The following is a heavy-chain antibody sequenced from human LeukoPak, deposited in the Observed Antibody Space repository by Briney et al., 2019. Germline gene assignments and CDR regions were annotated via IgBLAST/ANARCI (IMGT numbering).Heavy chain of an antibody. Sequence: PGGSLRLSCAASGFTFSDYYMSWIRQAPGKGLEWVSYISSSSSYTKYADSVKGRFTISRDNAKNSLYLQMNSLRAEDTAVYYCAKGDYYGSGSYFFDSWGQGALVTVSS. CDR3: AKGDYYGSGSYFFDS. CDR1: GFTFSDYY. J-gene: IGHJ4*02. D-gene: IGHD3-10*01. CDR2: ISSSSSYT. V-gene: IGHV3-11*05.